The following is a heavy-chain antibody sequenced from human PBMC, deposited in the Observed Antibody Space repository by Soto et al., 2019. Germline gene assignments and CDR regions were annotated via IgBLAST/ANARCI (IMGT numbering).Heavy chain of an antibody. CDR2: ISAYNGNT. CDR3: ARVGITIFGVVIRHEKNWFDP. Sequence: ASVNVSCKASGYTFTSYGISWVRQAPGQGLEWMGWISAYNGNTNYAQKLQGRVTMTTDTSTSTAYMELRSLRSDDTAVYYCARVGITIFGVVIRHEKNWFDPWGQGTLVTVSS. D-gene: IGHD3-3*01. V-gene: IGHV1-18*01. J-gene: IGHJ5*02. CDR1: GYTFTSYG.